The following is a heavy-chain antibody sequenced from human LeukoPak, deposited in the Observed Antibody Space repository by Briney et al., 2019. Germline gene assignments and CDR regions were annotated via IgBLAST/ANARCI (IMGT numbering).Heavy chain of an antibody. V-gene: IGHV4-59*01. J-gene: IGHJ4*02. CDR2: IYDRGST. CDR3: ARGRTFDN. CDR1: GGSISRYY. Sequence: SETLSLTCTVSGGSISRYYWSWIRQPPGKGLEWIGNIYDRGSTKYNPSLKSRVTISVDTSKNQFSLRLSSVTAADTAVYYCARGRTFDNWGQGTLVTVSS.